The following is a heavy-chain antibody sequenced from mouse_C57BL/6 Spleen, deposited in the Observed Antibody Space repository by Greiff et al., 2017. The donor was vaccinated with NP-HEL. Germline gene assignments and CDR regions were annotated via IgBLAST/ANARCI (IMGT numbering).Heavy chain of an antibody. CDR1: GYTFTSYW. CDR2: IDPETGGT. CDR3: TPYYYGSRAWFAY. V-gene: IGHV1-15*01. J-gene: IGHJ3*01. Sequence: QVQLQQPGAELVKPGASVKMSCKASGYTFTSYWITWVKQTPVHGLEWIGAIDPETGGTAYNQKFKGKAILTADKSSSTAYMELRSLTSEDSAVYYCTPYYYGSRAWFAYWGQGTLVTVSA. D-gene: IGHD1-1*01.